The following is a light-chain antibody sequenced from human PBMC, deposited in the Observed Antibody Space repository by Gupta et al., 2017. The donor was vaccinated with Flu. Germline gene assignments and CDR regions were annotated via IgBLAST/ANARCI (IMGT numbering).Light chain of an antibody. J-gene: IGKJ3*01. Sequence: RVTITCQASQDISNFLNWYQQKPGRAPNLLIYDASNLETGVPSRFSGSGSGTDFTFTISSLQPEDAATYYCQQYDNLPPLFTFGPGTKVDIK. CDR3: QQYDNLPPLFT. V-gene: IGKV1-33*01. CDR2: DAS. CDR1: QDISNF.